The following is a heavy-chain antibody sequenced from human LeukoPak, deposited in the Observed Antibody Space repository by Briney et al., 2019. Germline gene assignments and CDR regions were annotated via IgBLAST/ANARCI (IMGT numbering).Heavy chain of an antibody. CDR2: MNQDGSEK. CDR1: GFTFSDYW. CDR3: ARDWAHFGY. V-gene: IGHV3-7*01. J-gene: IGHJ4*02. D-gene: IGHD3-10*01. Sequence: GGSLRLTCVASGFTFSDYWMSWVRQAPGKGLEWVANMNQDGSEKYYVDSVKGRFTISRDNAKNSLSLQMNSLRAEGTAVYYCARDWAHFGYWGQGTLVTVSS.